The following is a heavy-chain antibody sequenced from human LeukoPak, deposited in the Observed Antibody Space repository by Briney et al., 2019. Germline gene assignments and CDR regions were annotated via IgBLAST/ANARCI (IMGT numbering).Heavy chain of an antibody. CDR2: IWYDGSNK. CDR3: AKEGANDYVYDYFDY. Sequence: GGSLRLSCAASGFTFSNYGMHWVRQAPGKGLEWVTVIWYDGSNKYYADSVKGRFTISRDNSMNTLYLQMNSLRAEDTAVYYCAKEGANDYVYDYFDYWGQGTLVTVSS. J-gene: IGHJ4*02. V-gene: IGHV3-33*06. CDR1: GFTFSNYG. D-gene: IGHD3-16*01.